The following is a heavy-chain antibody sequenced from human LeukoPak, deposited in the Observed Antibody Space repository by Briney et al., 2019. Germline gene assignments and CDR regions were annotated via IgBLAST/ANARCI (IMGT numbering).Heavy chain of an antibody. V-gene: IGHV3-30-3*01. CDR1: GFTFSRYP. J-gene: IGHJ4*02. CDR3: ARDRTIAAADYYFDY. D-gene: IGHD6-13*01. CDR2: ISYDGSDK. Sequence: GGSLRLSCAASGFTFSRYPMHWVRQAPGKGLEWVAVISYDGSDKHCADSVKGRFTISRDNSKNTLYLQMNGLRAEDTAVYYCARDRTIAAADYYFDYWGQGTLVTVSS.